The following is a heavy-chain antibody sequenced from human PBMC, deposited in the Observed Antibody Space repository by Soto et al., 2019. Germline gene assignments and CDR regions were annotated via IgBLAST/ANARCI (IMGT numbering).Heavy chain of an antibody. J-gene: IGHJ4*02. CDR2: NSTTGSST. CDR1: GFAFSTYA. D-gene: IGHD4-17*01. V-gene: IGHV3-23*01. Sequence: GGSLRLSCAASGFAFSTYAMNWVRQAPGKGLEWVATNSTTGSSTNYADSVKGRFTISRDNSKSTLYLQLDSLRAEDTAIYVCAKGRATVITRDFFDSWGQGALVTVSS. CDR3: AKGRATVITRDFFDS.